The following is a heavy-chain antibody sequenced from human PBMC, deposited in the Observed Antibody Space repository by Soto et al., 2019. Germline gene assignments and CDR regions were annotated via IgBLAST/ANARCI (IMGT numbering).Heavy chain of an antibody. CDR2: IKSKTDGGTT. V-gene: IGHV3-15*07. J-gene: IGHJ3*02. D-gene: IGHD2-8*01. CDR1: GFTFSNAW. Sequence: EVQLVESGGGLVKPGGSLRLSCAASGFTFSNAWMNWVRQAPGKGLEWVGRIKSKTDGGTTDYAAPVKGRFTISRDDSKNTLYLQMNSLKTEDTAVYYCTMRDCTNGVCYTERDRDAFDIWGQGTMVTVSS. CDR3: TMRDCTNGVCYTERDRDAFDI.